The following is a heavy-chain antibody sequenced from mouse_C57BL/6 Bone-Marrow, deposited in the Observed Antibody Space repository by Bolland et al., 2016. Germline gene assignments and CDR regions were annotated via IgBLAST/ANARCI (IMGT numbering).Heavy chain of an antibody. Sequence: SGNTKYNEKFKGKATLTADTSSSTAYMQLSSLTSEDSAVYYCALYDGSVPYWGQGTLV. D-gene: IGHD2-3*01. CDR3: ALYDGSVPY. J-gene: IGHJ3*01. CDR2: SGNT. V-gene: IGHV1-66*01.